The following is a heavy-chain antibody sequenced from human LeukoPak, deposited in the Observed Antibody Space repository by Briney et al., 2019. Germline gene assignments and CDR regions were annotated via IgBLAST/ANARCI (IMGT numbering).Heavy chain of an antibody. V-gene: IGHV3-74*01. CDR1: GFTFSSYW. CDR3: ARGYCSSTRCHFDY. J-gene: IGHJ4*02. D-gene: IGHD2-2*01. Sequence: PGGSLRLSCAASGFTFSSYWMHWVRQAPGKGLVWVSRINSDGSGTSYADSVRGRFTISRDNAKNTLYLQMNSLRAEDTAVYYCARGYCSSTRCHFDYWGQGTLVTVSS. CDR2: INSDGSGT.